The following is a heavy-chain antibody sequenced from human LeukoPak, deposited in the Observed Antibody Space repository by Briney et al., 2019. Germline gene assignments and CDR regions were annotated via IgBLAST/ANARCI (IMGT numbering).Heavy chain of an antibody. CDR1: GFTFSAYS. V-gene: IGHV3-30-3*01. CDR3: ARVWTPDGPLDF. J-gene: IGHJ4*02. D-gene: IGHD3/OR15-3a*01. Sequence: PGGSLTLSCAASGFTFSAYSMHWVRQAPGKGLEWVAVVSSDGAKNYYIDSVKGRVIISRDDSKNTLYLQMSRMRADDTALYLCARVWTPDGPLDFWGRGTLVTVSS. CDR2: VSSDGAKN.